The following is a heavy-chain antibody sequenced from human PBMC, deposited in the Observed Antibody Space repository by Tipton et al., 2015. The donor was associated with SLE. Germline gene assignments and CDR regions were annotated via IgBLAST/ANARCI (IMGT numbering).Heavy chain of an antibody. CDR2: IYHSGST. Sequence: TLSLTCTISDYSITSDNFWGWIRQPPGKGLEWIGRIYHSGSTYYNPSLKSRVTISLDTPKNQFSLKLNSVTAADTAVYYCARDRSMVGAAGEAFDIWGQGTLVTVSS. CDR1: DYSITSDNF. V-gene: IGHV4-38-2*02. J-gene: IGHJ3*02. D-gene: IGHD1-26*01. CDR3: ARDRSMVGAAGEAFDI.